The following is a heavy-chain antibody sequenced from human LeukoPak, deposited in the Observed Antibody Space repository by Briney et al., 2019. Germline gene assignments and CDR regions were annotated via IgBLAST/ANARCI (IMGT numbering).Heavy chain of an antibody. CDR1: GYTFTSYG. D-gene: IGHD2-2*01. Sequence: GASVKVSCKASGYTFTSYGISWVRQAPGQGLEWMGWISAYNGNTNYAQKLQGRVTMTTDKSTSTAYMELSSLRSEDTAVYYCAEAISSTSCQLDYWGQGTLVTVSS. V-gene: IGHV1-18*01. J-gene: IGHJ4*02. CDR2: ISAYNGNT. CDR3: AEAISSTSCQLDY.